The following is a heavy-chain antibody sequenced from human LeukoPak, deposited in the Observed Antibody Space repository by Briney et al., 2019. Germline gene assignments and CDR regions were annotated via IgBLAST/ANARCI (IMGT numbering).Heavy chain of an antibody. CDR2: IYGGGST. CDR1: GFTFTNAW. J-gene: IGHJ4*02. CDR3: ARRGDGGRSFDY. V-gene: IGHV3-53*01. D-gene: IGHD4-23*01. Sequence: PGGSLRLSCAASGFTFTNAWMNWVRQAPGKGLEWVPLIYGGGSTYYADSVKGRFTISRDNSKNTLYLQMNSLRAEDTAVYYCARRGDGGRSFDYWGQGTLVTVSS.